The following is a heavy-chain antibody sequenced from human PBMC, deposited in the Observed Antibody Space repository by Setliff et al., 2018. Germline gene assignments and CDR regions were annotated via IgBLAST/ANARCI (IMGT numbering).Heavy chain of an antibody. D-gene: IGHD1-7*01. CDR3: ARDEERDEMEIQGY. J-gene: IGHJ4*02. Sequence: SETLSLTCTVSGDPMSSRRYNWAWIRQPAGKGLEWIGQIYTRWSTNYNPSLKSRVTMTTDTSTSIAYMELRSLRSEDTAVYYCARDEERDEMEIQGYWGQGTRVTVSS. V-gene: IGHV4-61*09. CDR2: IYTRWST. CDR1: GDPMSSRRYN.